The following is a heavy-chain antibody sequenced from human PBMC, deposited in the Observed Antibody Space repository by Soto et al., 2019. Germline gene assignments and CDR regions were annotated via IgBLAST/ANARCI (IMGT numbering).Heavy chain of an antibody. V-gene: IGHV3-11*01. J-gene: IGHJ6*02. D-gene: IGHD3-16*01. CDR3: ARDLLRTFSTEDYFYYGMDV. CDR1: GFALSDYY. Sequence: QVQLVESGGGLVKPGGSLRLSCAGSGFALSDYYMNWIRQAPGKGLEWVAYITSRATTIFYADSVKGRFPISRDNTKNSLYRQMSSLAAEDTAVYYCARDLLRTFSTEDYFYYGMDVWGQGTTVTVSS. CDR2: ITSRATTI.